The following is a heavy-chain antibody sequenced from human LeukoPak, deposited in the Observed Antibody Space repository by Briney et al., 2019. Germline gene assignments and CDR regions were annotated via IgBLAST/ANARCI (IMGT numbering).Heavy chain of an antibody. CDR1: GFTVSSNY. CDR2: IYDNGDA. J-gene: IGHJ4*02. D-gene: IGHD5-24*01. CDR3: AGGSRRDGYDY. Sequence: GGSLRLSCAASGFTVSSNYMSWVRQAPGKGLEWVSVIYDNGDAYSADSVKGRFTISRHNSKNTLYLQMNRLRPEDTAVYYCAGGSRRDGYDYWGQGTLVTVSS. V-gene: IGHV3-53*04.